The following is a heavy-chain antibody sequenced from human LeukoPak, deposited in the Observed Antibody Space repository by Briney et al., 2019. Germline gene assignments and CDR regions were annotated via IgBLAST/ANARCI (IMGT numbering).Heavy chain of an antibody. CDR1: GYTLTELS. J-gene: IGHJ3*02. CDR3: ARDFIPLRLGELGPDAFDI. V-gene: IGHV1-24*01. D-gene: IGHD3-16*01. Sequence: ASVKVSCKVSGYTLTELSMHWVRQAPGKGLEWMGGFDPEDGETIYAQKFQGRVTMTEDTSTDTAYMELSSLRSEDTAVYYCARDFIPLRLGELGPDAFDIWGQGTMVTVSS. CDR2: FDPEDGET.